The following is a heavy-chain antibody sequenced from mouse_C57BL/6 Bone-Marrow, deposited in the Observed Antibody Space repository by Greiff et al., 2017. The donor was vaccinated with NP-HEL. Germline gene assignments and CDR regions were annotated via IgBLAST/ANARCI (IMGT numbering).Heavy chain of an antibody. D-gene: IGHD1-1*01. CDR3: ASFYYYGSSYCWYFDV. J-gene: IGHJ1*03. CDR1: GYAFSSSW. Sequence: VKVVESGPELVKPGASVKISCKASGYAFSSSWMNWVKQRPGKGLEWIGRIYPGDGDTNYNGKFKGKATLTADKSSSTAYMQLSSLTSEDSAVYFCASFYYYGSSYCWYFDVWGTGTTVTVSS. CDR2: IYPGDGDT. V-gene: IGHV1-82*01.